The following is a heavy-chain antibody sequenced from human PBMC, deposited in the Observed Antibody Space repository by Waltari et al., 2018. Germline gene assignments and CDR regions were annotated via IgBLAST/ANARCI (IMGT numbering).Heavy chain of an antibody. Sequence: EVQLLASGGGVVQPGGSLRLPCGASGIRFSTYVMNWVRQAPGKGLECVSSISXXGGIINYADSVKGRFTISRDNSKNTLYLQMNSLRGEDTAVYYCARASGVDYWGQGTLVTISS. D-gene: IGHD3-16*01. CDR2: ISXXGGII. J-gene: IGHJ4*02. CDR1: GIRFSTYV. V-gene: IGHV3-23*01. CDR3: ARASGVDY.